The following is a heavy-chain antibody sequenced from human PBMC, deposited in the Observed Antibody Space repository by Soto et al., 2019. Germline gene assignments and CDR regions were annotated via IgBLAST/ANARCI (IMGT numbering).Heavy chain of an antibody. CDR1: GGSINGGGYY. J-gene: IGHJ5*02. CDR3: ARGRGYSYENFFDL. D-gene: IGHD5-18*01. Sequence: PSDTLPLTCTVAGGSINGGGYYWTWIRQHPGKGLEWFGNIYNSGTTYYNPSLEGRVSISLDTSKNQFSLKVTSVTAADSAVYYCARGRGYSYENFFDLGGQGIRVTVSS. CDR2: IYNSGTT. V-gene: IGHV4-31*03.